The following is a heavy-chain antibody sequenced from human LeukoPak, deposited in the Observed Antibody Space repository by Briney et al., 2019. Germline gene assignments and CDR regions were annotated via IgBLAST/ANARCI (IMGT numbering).Heavy chain of an antibody. V-gene: IGHV3-21*04. CDR2: ISSSSSYI. Sequence: GGSLRLSCAASGFTFSSYAMNWVRQAPGKGLEWVSSISSSSSYIYYADSVKGRFTISRDNSKNTLYLQMNSLRAEDTAVYYCAKEQYYYGSGSNDAFDIWGQGTMVTVSS. D-gene: IGHD3-10*01. CDR1: GFTFSSYA. J-gene: IGHJ3*02. CDR3: AKEQYYYGSGSNDAFDI.